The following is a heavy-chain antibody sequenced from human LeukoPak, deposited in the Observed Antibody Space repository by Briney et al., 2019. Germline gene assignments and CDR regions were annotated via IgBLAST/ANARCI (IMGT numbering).Heavy chain of an antibody. Sequence: SETLSLTCTVSGGSISSYYWSWIRQPPGKGLEWIGYIYYSGSTNYNPSLKSRVTISVDTSKNQFSLKLKSVTAADTAVYYCARGDHGDSRFDPWGQGTLVTVSS. V-gene: IGHV4-59*12. D-gene: IGHD4-17*01. CDR2: IYYSGST. CDR3: ARGDHGDSRFDP. J-gene: IGHJ5*02. CDR1: GGSISSYY.